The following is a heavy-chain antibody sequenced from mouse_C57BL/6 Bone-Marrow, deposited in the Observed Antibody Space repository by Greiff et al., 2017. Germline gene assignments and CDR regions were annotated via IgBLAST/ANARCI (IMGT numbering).Heavy chain of an antibody. CDR1: GYSFTSYY. D-gene: IGHD2-4*01. J-gene: IGHJ3*01. Sequence: QVQLKESGPELVKPGASVKISCKASGYSFTSYYIHWVKQRPGQGLEWIGWIYPGSGNTKYNEKFKGKATLTADTSSSTAYMQLSSLTSEDSAVYYCARGRLMAWFAYWGQGTLVTVSA. CDR2: IYPGSGNT. V-gene: IGHV1-66*01. CDR3: ARGRLMAWFAY.